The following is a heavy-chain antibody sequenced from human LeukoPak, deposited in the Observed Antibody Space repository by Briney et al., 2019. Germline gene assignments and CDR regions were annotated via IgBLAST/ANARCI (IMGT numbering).Heavy chain of an antibody. CDR3: ARAIEQWLDGDYYYYYYMDV. Sequence: GGSLRLSCAASGFTFSSYAMSWVRQAPGKGLEWVSVISGSGGSTYYADSVKGRFTISRDNSKNTLYLQMNSLRAEDTAVYYCARAIEQWLDGDYYYYYYMDVWGKGTTVTVSS. D-gene: IGHD6-19*01. CDR2: ISGSGGST. CDR1: GFTFSSYA. J-gene: IGHJ6*03. V-gene: IGHV3-23*01.